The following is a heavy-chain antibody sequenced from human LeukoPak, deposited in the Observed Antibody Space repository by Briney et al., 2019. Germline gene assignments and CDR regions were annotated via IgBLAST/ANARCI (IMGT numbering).Heavy chain of an antibody. CDR3: ARGGAITMEPFDY. Sequence: SETLSLTCTVSGGSISSYYWSWIRQPPGKGLEWIGYIYYSGSTNYNPSLKSRVTISVDTSKNQFSLKLSSVTAADTAVYYCARGGAITMEPFDYWGQGTLVTVSS. J-gene: IGHJ4*02. CDR2: IYYSGST. V-gene: IGHV4-59*12. CDR1: GGSISSYY. D-gene: IGHD3-10*01.